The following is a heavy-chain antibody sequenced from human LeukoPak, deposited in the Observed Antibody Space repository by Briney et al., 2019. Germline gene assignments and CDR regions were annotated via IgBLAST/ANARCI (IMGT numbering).Heavy chain of an antibody. CDR3: AREGVVGYYDSIGDFDY. Sequence: GASVKVSCKASGYTFTSYGISWVRQAPGQGLEWMGWISAYNGNTNYAQKLQGRVTMTTDTSTSTAYMELRSLRSDDTAVYYCAREGVVGYYDSIGDFDYWGQGTLVTASS. CDR1: GYTFTSYG. V-gene: IGHV1-18*01. J-gene: IGHJ4*02. D-gene: IGHD3-22*01. CDR2: ISAYNGNT.